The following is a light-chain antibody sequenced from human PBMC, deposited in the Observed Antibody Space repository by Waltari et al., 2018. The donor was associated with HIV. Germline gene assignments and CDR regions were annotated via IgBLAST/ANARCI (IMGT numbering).Light chain of an antibody. CDR1: QSVGSY. CDR2: DAS. CDR3: QQRSDWPPT. V-gene: IGKV3-11*01. Sequence: DIVLPQSPSTLSLSPGERATLACRASQSVGSYLVWYQQKPGQAPRLLIYDASNRDTVIPASFSGSGSGTDFTLTISSLEPEDFAVYYCQQRSDWPPTFGQGTKVEIK. J-gene: IGKJ1*01.